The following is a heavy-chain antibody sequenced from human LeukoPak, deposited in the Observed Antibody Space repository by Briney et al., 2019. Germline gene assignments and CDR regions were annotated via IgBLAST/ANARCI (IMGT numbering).Heavy chain of an antibody. J-gene: IGHJ4*02. D-gene: IGHD6-19*01. CDR2: IYYSGST. CDR1: GGSISSYY. CDR3: SIHAGYSGGCYDY. Sequence: PSETLTLTCTASGGSISSYYWSWVRQPPGKGLEWIGYIYYSGSTNYNPSLKNRRTILVNTSKNHFSLNLITVTAPDTAVYYCSIHAGYSGGCYDYWGQGTLVTVSS. V-gene: IGHV4-59*01.